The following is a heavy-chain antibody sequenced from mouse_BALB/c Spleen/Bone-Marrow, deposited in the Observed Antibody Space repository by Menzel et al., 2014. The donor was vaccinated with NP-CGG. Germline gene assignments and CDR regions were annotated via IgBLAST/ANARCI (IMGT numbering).Heavy chain of an antibody. V-gene: IGHV1-9*01. J-gene: IGHJ1*01. CDR2: ILPGSGST. CDR1: GYTFSSYW. CDR3: GGGGGGGGYWYFDV. Sequence: QVQLQQSGAELMKPGASVKISCKATGYTFSSYWIEWVKQRPGHGLEWIGEILPGSGSTNYNEKFKGKATFTADTSSNAACKQLSSRSSEASAVYYGGGGGGGGGYWYFDVWGAGTTVTVSS.